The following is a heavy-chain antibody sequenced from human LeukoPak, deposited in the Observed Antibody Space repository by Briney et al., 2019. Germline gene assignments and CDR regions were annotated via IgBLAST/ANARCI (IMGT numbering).Heavy chain of an antibody. CDR1: GFTFHDFA. CDR3: VRTLGAVDI. J-gene: IGHJ4*02. CDR2: INSDGSIT. D-gene: IGHD3-16*01. Sequence: GGSLRLSCAASGFTFHDFAMHWVRQAPGKGLVWVSRINSDGSITTYPESVKGRFTISRDDAKNTLYLQMNSLRAEDTAVYYCVRTLGAVDIWGQGTLVIVSS. V-gene: IGHV3-74*01.